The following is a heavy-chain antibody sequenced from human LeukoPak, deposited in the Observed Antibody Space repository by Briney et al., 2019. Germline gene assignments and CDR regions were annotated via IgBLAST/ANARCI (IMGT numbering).Heavy chain of an antibody. CDR3: ARGLEDSGSYYGVSYFDY. D-gene: IGHD1-26*01. Sequence: SETLSLTCTASGGSISSSSYYWGWIRQPPGKGLEWIGSIYYSGSTYYNPSLKSRATISVDTSKNQFSLKLSSVTAADTAVYYCARGLEDSGSYYGVSYFDYWGQGTLVTVSS. J-gene: IGHJ4*02. CDR1: GGSISSSSYY. CDR2: IYYSGST. V-gene: IGHV4-39*01.